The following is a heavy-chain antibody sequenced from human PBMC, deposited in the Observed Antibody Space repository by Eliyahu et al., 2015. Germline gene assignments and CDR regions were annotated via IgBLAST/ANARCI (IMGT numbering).Heavy chain of an antibody. CDR1: GFTXSSYG. Sequence: QVQLVESGGGVVQPGRSLXLXCXXXGFTXSSYGMHWVRQAPGKGLXWVAVISYDGSNKYYADSVKGRFTISRDNSKNTLYLQMNSLRAEDTAVYYCAKVGYCSSTSCYDYWGQGTLVTVSS. CDR3: AKVGYCSSTSCYDY. D-gene: IGHD2-2*01. J-gene: IGHJ4*02. CDR2: ISYDGSNK. V-gene: IGHV3-30*18.